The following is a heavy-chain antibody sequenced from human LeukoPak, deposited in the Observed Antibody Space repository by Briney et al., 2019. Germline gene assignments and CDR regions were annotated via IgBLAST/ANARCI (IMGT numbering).Heavy chain of an antibody. V-gene: IGHV3-23*01. CDR2: ISGSGGST. D-gene: IGHD2-2*01. J-gene: IGHJ4*02. Sequence: GGSLRLSCAASGFTFSSYAMSWVRQALGKGLEWVSAISGSGGSTYYADSVKGRSTISRDNSKNTLYLQMNSLRAEDTAVYYCAKEQDIVVVPAAHFDYWGQGTMVTASS. CDR1: GFTFSSYA. CDR3: AKEQDIVVVPAAHFDY.